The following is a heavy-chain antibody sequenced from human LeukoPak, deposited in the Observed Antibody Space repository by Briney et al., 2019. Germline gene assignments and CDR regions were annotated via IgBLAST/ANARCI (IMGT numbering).Heavy chain of an antibody. V-gene: IGHV4-34*01. CDR3: ARGRKRGDYVWGSYRPNTGFDY. J-gene: IGHJ4*02. CDR2: INHSGST. D-gene: IGHD3-16*02. CDR1: GGSFSGYY. Sequence: SETLSLTCAVYGGSFSGYYWSWIRQPPGKGLEWIGEINHSGSTNYNPSLKSRVTISVDTSKNQFSLKLSSVTAADTAVYYCARGRKRGDYVWGSYRPNTGFDYWGQGTLVTVSS.